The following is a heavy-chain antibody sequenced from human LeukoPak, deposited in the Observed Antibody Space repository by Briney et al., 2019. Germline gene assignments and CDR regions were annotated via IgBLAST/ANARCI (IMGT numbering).Heavy chain of an antibody. D-gene: IGHD3-10*01. V-gene: IGHV3-30*01. CDR1: GFSFSSYA. CDR2: ISYDGSNK. J-gene: IGHJ6*03. CDR3: ARDGLQYYYGSGSPYYYYYYYMDV. Sequence: GGSLRLSCAASGFSFSSYAIHWVRQAPGKGLEGVAVISYDGSNKYYADSVKGRFTSSRDNSKNTLYLQMNSLRAEDTAVYYCARDGLQYYYGSGSPYYYYYYYMDVWGKGTTVTVSS.